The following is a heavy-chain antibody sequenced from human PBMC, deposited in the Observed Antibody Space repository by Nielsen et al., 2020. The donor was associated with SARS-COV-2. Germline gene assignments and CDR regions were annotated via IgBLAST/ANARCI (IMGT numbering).Heavy chain of an antibody. D-gene: IGHD7-27*01. Sequence: GGSLRLSCAVSGFTFSSYAMHWVRQAPGKGLEWVAVISYDGSEKYYADSVKGRFTISRDNSKNTLYLQINSLRAEDTAVYYCARGNGWGSYFDYWGQGTLVTVSS. CDR3: ARGNGWGSYFDY. CDR2: ISYDGSEK. V-gene: IGHV3-30-3*01. J-gene: IGHJ4*02. CDR1: GFTFSSYA.